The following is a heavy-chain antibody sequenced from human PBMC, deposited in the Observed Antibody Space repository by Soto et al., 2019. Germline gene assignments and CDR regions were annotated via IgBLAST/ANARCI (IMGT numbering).Heavy chain of an antibody. CDR2: IKYSGTT. V-gene: IGHV4-31*03. J-gene: IGHJ5*02. CDR1: GASVGSGGYY. Sequence: SLSLTGPVSGASVGSGGYYWSWIRQVPGKGLEWIGYIKYSGTTHYSPSLKSRVNISFDKSKNQVFLKLRFVTGADTAVYFCARDVRDTGYSYWFDPWGQGILVTVYS. CDR3: ARDVRDTGYSYWFDP. D-gene: IGHD3-9*01.